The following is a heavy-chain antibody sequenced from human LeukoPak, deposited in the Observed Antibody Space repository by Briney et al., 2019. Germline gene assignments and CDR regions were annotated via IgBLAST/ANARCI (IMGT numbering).Heavy chain of an antibody. CDR3: ARVNYDSSGYISIYAFDI. Sequence: SETLSLTCTVSGGSISSHYWSWIRQPPGKGLEWIGYIYYSGSTNYNPSLKSRVTISVDTSKNQFSLKLSSVTAADTAVYYCARVNYDSSGYISIYAFDIWGQGTMVTVSS. V-gene: IGHV4-59*11. J-gene: IGHJ3*02. CDR1: GGSISSHY. D-gene: IGHD3-22*01. CDR2: IYYSGST.